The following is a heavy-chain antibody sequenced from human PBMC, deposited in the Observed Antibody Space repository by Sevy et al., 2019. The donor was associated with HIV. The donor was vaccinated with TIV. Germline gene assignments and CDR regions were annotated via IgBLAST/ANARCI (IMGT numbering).Heavy chain of an antibody. J-gene: IGHJ4*02. V-gene: IGHV3-49*03. D-gene: IGHD2-15*01. CDR1: GFTFDDYA. CDR2: ITRNAYEAYGGTR. CDR3: SRALATAVTPEYYFDY. Sequence: GGSQRLSCTASGFTFDDYAMSWFRQAPGKGLEWVAFITRNAYEAYGGTREYAASVKGRFTISRDDSKSIAYLQMNSLKTEDTAMYYCSRALATAVTPEYYFDYWGQGTLVTVSS.